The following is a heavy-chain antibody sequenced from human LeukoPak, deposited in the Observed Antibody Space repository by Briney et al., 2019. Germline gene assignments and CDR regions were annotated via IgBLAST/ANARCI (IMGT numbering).Heavy chain of an antibody. J-gene: IGHJ6*02. CDR3: ARLVIYYDSSGYSRYYYYGMDV. D-gene: IGHD3-22*01. V-gene: IGHV4-34*01. Sequence: SETLSLTCAVYGGSFSGYYWSWIRQPPGKGPEWIGEINHSGSTNYNPSLKSRVTISVDTSKNQFSLKLSSVTAADTAVYYCARLVIYYDSSGYSRYYYYGMDVWGQGTTVTVSS. CDR2: INHSGST. CDR1: GGSFSGYY.